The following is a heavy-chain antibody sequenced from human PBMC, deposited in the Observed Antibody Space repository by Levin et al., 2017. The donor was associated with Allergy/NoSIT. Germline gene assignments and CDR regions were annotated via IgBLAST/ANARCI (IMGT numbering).Heavy chain of an antibody. CDR1: GGSISSRSYY. Sequence: ESLKISCTVSGGSISSRSYYWGWIRQPPGKGLDWIGTINYSGSAYYNPSLKSRVTISVDTSKNQFSLKLSSVTASDTAVYYCARHYADFGGMDVWGQGTTVTVSS. CDR2: INYSGSA. V-gene: IGHV4-39*01. J-gene: IGHJ6*02. CDR3: ARHYADFGGMDV. D-gene: IGHD4-17*01.